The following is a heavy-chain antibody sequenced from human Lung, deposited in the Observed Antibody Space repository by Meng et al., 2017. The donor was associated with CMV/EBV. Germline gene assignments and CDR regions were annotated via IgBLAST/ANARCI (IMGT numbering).Heavy chain of an antibody. CDR2: IYYSGST. J-gene: IGHJ5*02. D-gene: IGHD3-3*01. V-gene: IGHV4-39*07. CDR1: GGSISSSSYY. CDR3: ARAWYYDFLAEKGNNWFDP. Sequence: SXTLSLXCTVSGGSISSSSYYWGWIRQPPGKGLEWIGSIYYSGSTYYNPSLKSRVTISVDTSKNQFSLKLSSVTAADTAVYYCARAWYYDFLAEKGNNWFDPXGQGXLVTVSS.